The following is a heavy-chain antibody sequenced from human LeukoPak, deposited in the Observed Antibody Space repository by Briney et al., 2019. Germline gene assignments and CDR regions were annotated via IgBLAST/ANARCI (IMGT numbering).Heavy chain of an antibody. CDR3: ATQYQLPALDY. CDR1: GYTFTSYA. D-gene: IGHD2-2*01. Sequence: GASVKVSCKASGYTFTSYAMHWVRQAPGQRLEWMGWINAGNGNTKYSQKSQGRVTITRDTSASTAYMGLSSLRSEDTAVYYCATQYQLPALDYWGQGTLVTVSS. J-gene: IGHJ4*02. CDR2: INAGNGNT. V-gene: IGHV1-3*01.